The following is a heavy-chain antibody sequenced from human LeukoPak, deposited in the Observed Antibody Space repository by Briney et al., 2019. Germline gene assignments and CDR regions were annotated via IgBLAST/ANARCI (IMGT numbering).Heavy chain of an antibody. J-gene: IGHJ4*02. CDR2: IYHSGST. V-gene: IGHV4-59*08. D-gene: IGHD3-22*01. CDR1: GGSISSYY. Sequence: SETLSLTCTVSGGSISSYYWSWIRQPPGKRLEWIGYIYHSGSTNYNPSLKSRVTISVDTSTNQFSLKMRSVTAADTAVYYCARHSFDSGGYFVDWGQGTLVTVSS. CDR3: ARHSFDSGGYFVD.